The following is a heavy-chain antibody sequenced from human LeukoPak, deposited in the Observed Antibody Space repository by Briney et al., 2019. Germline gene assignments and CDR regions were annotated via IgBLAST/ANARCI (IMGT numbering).Heavy chain of an antibody. CDR3: ARHKEGSSWPNWFDP. D-gene: IGHD6-13*01. CDR1: GGSISSSSYY. V-gene: IGHV4-39*07. J-gene: IGHJ5*02. Sequence: SETLSLTCTVSGGSISSSSYYWGWIRQPPGKGLEWIGSIYYSGSTYYNPSLKSRVTISVDTSKNQFSLKLSSVTAADTAVYYCARHKEGSSWPNWFDPWGQGTLVTVSS. CDR2: IYYSGST.